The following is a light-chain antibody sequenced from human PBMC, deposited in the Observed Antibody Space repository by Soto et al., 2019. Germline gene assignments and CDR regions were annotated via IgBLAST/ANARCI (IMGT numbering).Light chain of an antibody. Sequence: DIQMTQSPSSLSASVGDRVTITCRASQSISSYLNWYQQKPGKAAKILIYAASSLQSEVPSRFSGSGSGTDFTLTISSLQPEDFATYYCQQSYNTPPPFGPGTKVAI. J-gene: IGKJ3*01. V-gene: IGKV1-39*01. CDR3: QQSYNTPPP. CDR2: AAS. CDR1: QSISSY.